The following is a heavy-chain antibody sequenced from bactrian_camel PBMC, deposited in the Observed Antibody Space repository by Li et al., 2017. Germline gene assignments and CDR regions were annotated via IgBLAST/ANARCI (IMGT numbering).Heavy chain of an antibody. Sequence: HVQLVESGGGSVQAGGSLRLSRAASTGTFRSACMGWVRQAPGKPREGIARIWSGKSPTYYADSVQGRFIISQDDAKNTVSLQMNDLGPEDTAVYYCAADLSPPCRVMTGEPAYLGQGTQVTVS. CDR1: TGTFRSAC. J-gene: IGHJ4*01. CDR2: IWSGKSPT. V-gene: IGHV3S6*01. D-gene: IGHD1*01.